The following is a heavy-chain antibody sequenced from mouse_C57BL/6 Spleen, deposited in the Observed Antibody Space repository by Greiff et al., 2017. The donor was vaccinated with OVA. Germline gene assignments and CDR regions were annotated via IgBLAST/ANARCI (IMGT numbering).Heavy chain of an antibody. J-gene: IGHJ2*01. CDR1: GYAFTNYL. V-gene: IGHV1-54*01. D-gene: IGHD1-1*01. CDR2: INPGSGGT. CDR3: ARDYYGSSYYFDY. Sequence: VKVVESGAELVRPGTSVKVSCKASGYAFTNYLIEWVKQRPGQGLEWIGVINPGSGGTNYNEKFKGKATLTADKSSSTAYMQLSSLTSEDSAVYFCARDYYGSSYYFDYWGQGTTLTVSS.